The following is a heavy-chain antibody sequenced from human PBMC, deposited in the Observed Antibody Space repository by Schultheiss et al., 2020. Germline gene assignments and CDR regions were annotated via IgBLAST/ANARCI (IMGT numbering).Heavy chain of an antibody. V-gene: IGHV3-30*03. CDR1: GFTFSSYG. CDR3: ARDAPTEYFQH. CDR2: ISYDGSNK. J-gene: IGHJ1*01. D-gene: IGHD1-26*01. Sequence: SLKISCAASGFTFSSYGMHWVRQAPGKGLEWVAVISYDGSNKYYADSVKGRFTISSDNSKNTLYLQMNSLRAEDTAVYYCARDAPTEYFQHWGQGTLVTVSS.